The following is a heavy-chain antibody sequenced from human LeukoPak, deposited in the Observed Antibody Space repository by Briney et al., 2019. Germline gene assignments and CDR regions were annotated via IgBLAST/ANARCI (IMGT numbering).Heavy chain of an antibody. J-gene: IGHJ4*02. CDR2: ISSSSSYI. V-gene: IGHV3-21*01. Sequence: GGSLRLSCAASGFTCSSYSMNWFRQAPGKGLEWGSSISSSSSYIYYADSVKGRFTIPRDNAKNSLYLQMTSLRAEDTAVYYCARGKETYYYGSGSYYPTTTPDYWGQGTLVTVSS. D-gene: IGHD3-10*01. CDR1: GFTCSSYS. CDR3: ARGKETYYYGSGSYYPTTTPDY.